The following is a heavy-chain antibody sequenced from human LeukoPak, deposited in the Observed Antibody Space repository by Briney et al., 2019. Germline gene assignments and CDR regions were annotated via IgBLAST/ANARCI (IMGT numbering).Heavy chain of an antibody. CDR2: IYYSGST. CDR1: GGSIRSYY. Sequence: SETLSLTCTGSGGSIRSYYWSWIRQPPGKGLEWIGYIYYSGSTNYNPSLKSRVTISVDTSKNQFSLKLSSVTAADTAVYYCARDTLGYCSSTSCYYYYGMDVWGQGTTVTVSS. D-gene: IGHD2-2*01. V-gene: IGHV4-59*01. J-gene: IGHJ6*02. CDR3: ARDTLGYCSSTSCYYYYGMDV.